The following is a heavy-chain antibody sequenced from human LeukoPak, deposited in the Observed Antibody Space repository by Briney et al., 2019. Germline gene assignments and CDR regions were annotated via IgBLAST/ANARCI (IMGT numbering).Heavy chain of an antibody. D-gene: IGHD1-26*01. CDR2: INPSGGST. CDR3: ARAGSQWEPYDY. CDR1: GYTFTSYY. J-gene: IGHJ4*02. Sequence: ASVKVSCTASGYTFTSYYMHWVRQAPGQGLEWMGIINPSGGSTSYAQKFQGRVTMTRDTSTSTVYMELSSLRSEDTAVYYCARAGSQWEPYDYWGQGTLVTVSS. V-gene: IGHV1-46*01.